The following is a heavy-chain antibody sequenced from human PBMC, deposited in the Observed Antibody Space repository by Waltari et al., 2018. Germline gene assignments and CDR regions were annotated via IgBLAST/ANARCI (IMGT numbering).Heavy chain of an antibody. CDR2: ISFDGKKI. V-gene: IGHV3-30*02. Sequence: VQLLESGGGVVQPGGSLSLSCAASGFIFSGHGMPGVRQIPGKGLEWVAFISFDGKKIFDADSVRGRFTISRDNSNNIVFLQMNSLRPEDSGVYYCAKDGDYSLTEYDAFDVWGQGTVVTVSP. CDR1: GFIFSGHG. J-gene: IGHJ3*01. CDR3: AKDGDYSLTEYDAFDV. D-gene: IGHD4-17*01.